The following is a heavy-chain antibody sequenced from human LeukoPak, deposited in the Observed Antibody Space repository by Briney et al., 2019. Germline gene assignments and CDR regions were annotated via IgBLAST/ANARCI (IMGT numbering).Heavy chain of an antibody. CDR3: ARGKVPGGLIAAAGIYFDY. CDR1: GGTFSSYA. V-gene: IGHV1-69*13. Sequence: GASVKVSCKASGGTFSSYAITWVRQAPGQGLEWMGGIIPISGTTNCAQKFQGRFTMSADESTTTAYMELNRLRSEDTAVYYCARGKVPGGLIAAAGIYFDYWGQGTLVTVSS. CDR2: IIPISGTT. J-gene: IGHJ4*02. D-gene: IGHD6-13*01.